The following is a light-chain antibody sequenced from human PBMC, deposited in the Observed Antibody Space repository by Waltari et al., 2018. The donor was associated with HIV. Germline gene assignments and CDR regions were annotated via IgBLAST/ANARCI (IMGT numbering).Light chain of an antibody. CDR1: NTDIGDFNL. Sequence: QSALTQPASVSGSTGQSITISCTGPNTDIGDFNLVSCYQQYPGKAPKLLIYEVTKRPSGASYRFSASKSGYTASLTISGLRAEDEADYYCYSYSDTTSSYVFGTGTTVTVL. J-gene: IGLJ1*01. V-gene: IGLV2-23*02. CDR3: YSYSDTTSSYV. CDR2: EVT.